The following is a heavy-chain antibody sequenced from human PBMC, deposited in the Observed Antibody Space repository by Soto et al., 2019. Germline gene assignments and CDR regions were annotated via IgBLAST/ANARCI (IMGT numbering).Heavy chain of an antibody. D-gene: IGHD3-3*01. CDR3: ARERVSGSYSYYYGMDV. CDR1: GFTFSSYW. V-gene: IGHV3-74*01. J-gene: IGHJ6*02. CDR2: INSDGSST. Sequence: SLRLSCAASGFTFSSYWMHWVRQAPGKGLVWVSRINSDGSSTSYADSVKGRFTISRDNAKNTLYLQMNSLRAEDTAVYYCARERVSGSYSYYYGMDVWRHGPTVTAP.